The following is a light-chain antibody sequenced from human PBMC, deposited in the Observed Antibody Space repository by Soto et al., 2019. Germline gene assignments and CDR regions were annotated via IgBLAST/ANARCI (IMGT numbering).Light chain of an antibody. Sequence: EIVMTQSPATLSVSPGETATLSCRASQSVTYNLAWYQRKPGQGPRPLSYGAFTRATGIPARFSGSGSGTDDTLTISSLRSEDFAVYYCQQYKNRPPLTFGGGTKLEIK. J-gene: IGKJ4*01. CDR1: QSVTYN. CDR2: GAF. V-gene: IGKV3-15*01. CDR3: QQYKNRPPLT.